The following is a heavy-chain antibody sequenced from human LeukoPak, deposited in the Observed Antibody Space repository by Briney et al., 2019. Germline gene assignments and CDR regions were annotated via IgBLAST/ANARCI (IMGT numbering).Heavy chain of an antibody. V-gene: IGHV4-34*01. Sequence: SETLSLTCAVYGGSFSDNYWSWIRQPPGKGLEWIGEINYSGSTNYNPSLKSRVTISVDTSKNQFSLKLSSVTAADTAVYYCARVGGDIVVVPAARRPAPYFDYWGQGDLVTVSS. CDR3: ARVGGDIVVVPAARRPAPYFDY. D-gene: IGHD2-2*01. J-gene: IGHJ4*02. CDR2: INYSGST. CDR1: GGSFSDNY.